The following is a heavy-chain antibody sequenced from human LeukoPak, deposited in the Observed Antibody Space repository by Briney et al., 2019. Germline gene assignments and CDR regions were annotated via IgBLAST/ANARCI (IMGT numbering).Heavy chain of an antibody. V-gene: IGHV1-69*01. CDR3: ARDPYGDYYYYYGMDV. Sequence: SVKVSCKASGGTFSSYAISLVRQAPGQGLAWMGGIIPIFGTANYAQKFQGRVTITADESTSTAYMELSSLRSEDTAVYYCARDPYGDYYYYYGMDVWGQGTTVTVSS. D-gene: IGHD4-17*01. CDR2: IIPIFGTA. J-gene: IGHJ6*02. CDR1: GGTFSSYA.